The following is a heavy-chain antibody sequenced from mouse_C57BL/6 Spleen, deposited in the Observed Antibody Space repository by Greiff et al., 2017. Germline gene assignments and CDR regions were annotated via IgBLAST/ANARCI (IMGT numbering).Heavy chain of an antibody. D-gene: IGHD2-1*01. J-gene: IGHJ2*01. CDR3: ARERYGNYYFDY. CDR1: GYSITSGYY. Sequence: EVQLQESGPGLVKPSQSLSLTCSVTGYSITSGYYWNWIRQFPGNKLEWMGYISYDGSNNYNPSLKNRISITRDTSKNQFFLKLNSVTTENTATYYCARERYGNYYFDYWGQGTTLTVSS. V-gene: IGHV3-6*01. CDR2: ISYDGSN.